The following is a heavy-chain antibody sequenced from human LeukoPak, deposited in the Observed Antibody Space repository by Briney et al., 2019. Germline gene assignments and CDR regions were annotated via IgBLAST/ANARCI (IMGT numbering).Heavy chain of an antibody. D-gene: IGHD5-12*01. CDR1: GFTFSSYS. Sequence: GGSLRLSCAAPGFTFSSYSVNWVRQAPGKGLEWVSFISTSSNYIYYADSPKGRFTISRDNAKNSLYLQMNSLRAEDTAVYYCARVGLGYSGYDSGLDYWGQGTLVTVSS. CDR3: ARVGLGYSGYDSGLDY. V-gene: IGHV3-21*01. CDR2: ISTSSNYI. J-gene: IGHJ4*02.